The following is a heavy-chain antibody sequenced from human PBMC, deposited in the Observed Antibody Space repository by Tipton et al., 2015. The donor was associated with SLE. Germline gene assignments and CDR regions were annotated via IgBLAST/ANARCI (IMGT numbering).Heavy chain of an antibody. V-gene: IGHV3-33*06. Sequence: SLRLSCAASGFTFSSYWMSWVRQAPGKGLEWVAVIWYDGSNKYYADSVKGRFTISRDNSKNTLYLQMNSLRAEDTAVYYCAKGASMVVTPLDYWGQGTLVTVSS. J-gene: IGHJ4*02. D-gene: IGHD4-23*01. CDR3: AKGASMVVTPLDY. CDR1: GFTFSSYW. CDR2: IWYDGSNK.